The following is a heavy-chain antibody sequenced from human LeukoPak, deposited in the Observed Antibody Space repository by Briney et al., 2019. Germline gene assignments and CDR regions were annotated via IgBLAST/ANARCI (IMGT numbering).Heavy chain of an antibody. J-gene: IGHJ3*02. CDR2: IYPGDSDT. CDR3: AGGPRGDIGGHYSGAFDI. Sequence: GESLKISCKGSGYSFTTYWIGWVRQMPGKGLEWMGIIYPGDSDTRYSPSFQGRVTISADKSISTAYLQWRSLKASDTAMYYCAGGPRGDIGGHYSGAFDIWGQGTMVIVSS. V-gene: IGHV5-51*01. CDR1: GYSFTTYW. D-gene: IGHD3-22*01.